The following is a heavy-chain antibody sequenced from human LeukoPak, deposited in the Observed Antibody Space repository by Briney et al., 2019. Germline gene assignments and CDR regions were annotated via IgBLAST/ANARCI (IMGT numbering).Heavy chain of an antibody. Sequence: PGRSLRLSCAASGFTFSSYGMHWVRQAPGKGLEWVAVIWYDGSNKYYADSVKGRFTISRDNSKNTLHLQMNSLRAEDTAVYYCARETSVLGVYYFDYWGQGTLVSVSS. CDR2: IWYDGSNK. D-gene: IGHD3-16*01. V-gene: IGHV3-33*01. CDR3: ARETSVLGVYYFDY. J-gene: IGHJ4*02. CDR1: GFTFSSYG.